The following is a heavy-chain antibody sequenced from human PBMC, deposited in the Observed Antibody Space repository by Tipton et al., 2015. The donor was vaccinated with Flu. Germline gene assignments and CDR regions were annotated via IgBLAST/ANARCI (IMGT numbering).Heavy chain of an antibody. CDR3: ARGAYYGTKY. D-gene: IGHD3-22*01. Sequence: TLSLTCTVSGGSISSYYWSWIRQPPGKGLEWIGYIYYGGSTNYNPSLKSRVTISVDTSKNQFSLKLSSVTAADTAVYYCARGAYYGTKYWGQGTLVTVSS. CDR2: IYYGGST. J-gene: IGHJ4*02. CDR1: GGSISSYY. V-gene: IGHV4-59*01.